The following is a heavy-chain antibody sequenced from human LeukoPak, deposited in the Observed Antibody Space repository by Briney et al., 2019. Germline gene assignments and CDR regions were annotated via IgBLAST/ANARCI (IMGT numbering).Heavy chain of an antibody. V-gene: IGHV1-18*01. CDR3: ARDLHGGNSFTSDWYFDL. D-gene: IGHD4-23*01. CDR2: ISAYNGNT. J-gene: IGHJ2*01. CDR1: GYTFTSYG. Sequence: ASVKVSCKASGYTFTSYGISWVRQAPGQGLEWMGWISAYNGNTNYAQKLQGRVTMTTDTSTSTAYMELRSLRSDDTAVYYCARDLHGGNSFTSDWYFDLWGRGTLVTVSS.